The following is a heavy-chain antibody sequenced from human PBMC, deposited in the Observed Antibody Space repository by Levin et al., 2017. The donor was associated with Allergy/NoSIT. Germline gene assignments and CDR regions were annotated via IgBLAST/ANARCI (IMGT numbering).Heavy chain of an antibody. V-gene: IGHV3-49*03. J-gene: IGHJ4*02. CDR2: IRSKAYGGTT. D-gene: IGHD3-10*01. CDR3: SSDEDGSDLFSYAGDY. CDR1: GLTFGDYA. Sequence: PGGSLRLSCTVSGLTFGDYAMSWFRQAPGKGLEWVGVIRSKAYGGTTEYAASVRGRFTISRDDSKSVAYLQMSSLKTEDTAIYYCSSDEDGSDLFSYAGDYWGQGTLVTVSS.